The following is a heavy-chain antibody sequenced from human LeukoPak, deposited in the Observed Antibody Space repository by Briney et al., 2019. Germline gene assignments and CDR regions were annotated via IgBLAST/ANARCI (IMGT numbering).Heavy chain of an antibody. CDR3: AXSGFSTGFYLDF. D-gene: IGHD2-8*02. V-gene: IGHV1-2*02. Sequence: GASVKVSCKASGYTFTGQFIHWLRQAPGRGLEWMGWIDPPSGVPHYAQKFQDTVTMTRDTSIGTAYMEVRRLKSDDTAVYYCAXSGFSTGFYLDFWGQGTLISVSS. J-gene: IGHJ4*02. CDR2: IDPPSGVP. CDR1: GYTFTGQF.